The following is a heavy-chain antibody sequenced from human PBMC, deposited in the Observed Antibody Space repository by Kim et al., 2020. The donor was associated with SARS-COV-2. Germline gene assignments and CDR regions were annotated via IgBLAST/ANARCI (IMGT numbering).Heavy chain of an antibody. D-gene: IGHD2-2*01. V-gene: IGHV4-59*09. Sequence: THPLQSRGPITVDTSKNQFSLKLSSVTAADTAVYYCARGVGSTTQGWFDPWGQGTLVTVSS. J-gene: IGHJ5*02. CDR3: ARGVGSTTQGWFDP.